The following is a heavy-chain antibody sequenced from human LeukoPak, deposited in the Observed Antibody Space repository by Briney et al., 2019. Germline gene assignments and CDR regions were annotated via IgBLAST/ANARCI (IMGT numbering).Heavy chain of an antibody. J-gene: IGHJ4*02. CDR2: ISYDGNNK. CDR1: GFTFDSYG. D-gene: IGHD1-26*01. CDR3: ARALIVGATGEYYLDY. V-gene: IGHV3-30*03. Sequence: GGSLRLSCAASGFTFDSYGMHWVRQAPGKGLEWVAVISYDGNNKYYANSVKGRFTISRDNSKNTLYLQMNSLRAEDTAVYYCARALIVGATGEYYLDYWGQGTLVTVSS.